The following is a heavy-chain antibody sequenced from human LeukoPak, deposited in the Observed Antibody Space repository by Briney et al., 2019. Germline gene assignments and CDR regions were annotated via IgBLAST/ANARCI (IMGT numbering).Heavy chain of an antibody. CDR1: GFTFSSYS. CDR3: AREGDYDSSGYYPNWYFDL. Sequence: GGSLRLSCAASGFTFSSYSMNWVRQAPGKGLEWVANIKQDGSEKYYVDSVKGRFTISRDNAKNSLYLQMNSLRAEDTAVYYCAREGDYDSSGYYPNWYFDLWGRGTPVTVSS. V-gene: IGHV3-7*05. CDR2: IKQDGSEK. D-gene: IGHD3-22*01. J-gene: IGHJ2*01.